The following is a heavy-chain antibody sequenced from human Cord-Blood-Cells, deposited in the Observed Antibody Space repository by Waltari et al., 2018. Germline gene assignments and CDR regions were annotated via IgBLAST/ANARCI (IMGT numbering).Heavy chain of an antibody. D-gene: IGHD6-13*01. J-gene: IGHJ3*02. CDR1: GYTFHSSY. V-gene: IGHV1-46*02. CDR3: ARAAADAFDI. CDR2: INPSGGST. Sequence: QVQLVQSGAEVKKPGASVKVSCKASGYTFHSSYMHWVRQAPGQGLEWMGIINPSGGSTSYAQKFQGTVTMTRDTSTSTVYMELSSLRSEDTAVYYCARAAADAFDIWGQGTMVTVSS.